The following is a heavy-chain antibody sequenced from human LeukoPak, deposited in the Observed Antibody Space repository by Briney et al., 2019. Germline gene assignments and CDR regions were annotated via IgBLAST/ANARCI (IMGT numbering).Heavy chain of an antibody. CDR2: IYYSGST. V-gene: IGHV4-30-4*02. CDR3: ARVGRTRGYDFWSGLIYGMDV. Sequence: SETLSLTCTVSGGSISSGDYYWSWIRQPPGKGLEWIGYIYYSGSTYYNPSLKSRVTISVDTSKNQFSLKLSSVTAADTAVYYCARVGRTRGYDFWSGLIYGMDVWGQGTTVTVSS. J-gene: IGHJ6*02. D-gene: IGHD3-3*01. CDR1: GGSISSGDYY.